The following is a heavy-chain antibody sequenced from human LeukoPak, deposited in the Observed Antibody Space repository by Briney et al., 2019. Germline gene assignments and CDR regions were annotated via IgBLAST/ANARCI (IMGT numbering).Heavy chain of an antibody. V-gene: IGHV3-74*01. D-gene: IGHD6-13*01. Sequence: PSGGSLRLSCAASGFNFSSYWMHWVRQAPGKGLVWISRINYDGTTTSYADSVKGRFTISRDNSKNTLYLQMNSLRAEDTAVYYCAKYCGYSSSWYKLGFDYWGQGTLVTVSS. CDR1: GFNFSSYW. CDR3: AKYCGYSSSWYKLGFDY. CDR2: INYDGTTT. J-gene: IGHJ4*02.